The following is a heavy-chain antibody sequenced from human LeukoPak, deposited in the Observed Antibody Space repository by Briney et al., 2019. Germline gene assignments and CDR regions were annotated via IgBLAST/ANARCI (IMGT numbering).Heavy chain of an antibody. CDR2: INPSGGST. CDR3: ARDFSGWYPRRYYGMDV. D-gene: IGHD6-19*01. CDR1: GYTFTSYY. V-gene: IGHV1-46*01. J-gene: IGHJ6*02. Sequence: GASVKVSCKASGYTFTSYYMHWVRQAPGQGLEWMGIINPSGGSTSYAQKFQGRVTMTRDTSTSTVYMELSSLRSEDTAVYYCARDFSGWYPRRYYGMDVWGQGTTVTVSS.